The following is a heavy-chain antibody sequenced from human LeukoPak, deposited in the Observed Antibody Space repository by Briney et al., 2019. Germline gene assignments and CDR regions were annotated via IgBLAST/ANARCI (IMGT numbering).Heavy chain of an antibody. J-gene: IGHJ5*02. Sequence: GGSLRLSCAASGFTFSSYSMNWVRQAPGKGLEWVSSISSSSSYIYYADSVKGRFTISRDNAKNSLYLQMNSLRAEDTAVYYCARDRDSLYGSGGLGFDPWGQGTLVTVSS. CDR1: GFTFSSYS. CDR3: ARDRDSLYGSGGLGFDP. V-gene: IGHV3-21*01. D-gene: IGHD3-10*01. CDR2: ISSSSSYI.